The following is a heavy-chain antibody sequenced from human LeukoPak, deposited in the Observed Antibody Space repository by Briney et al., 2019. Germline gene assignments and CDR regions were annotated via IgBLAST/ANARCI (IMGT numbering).Heavy chain of an antibody. Sequence: ASVKVSCKASGYTFTSYGISWVRQAPGQGLEWMGWISAYNGNTNYAQKLQGRVTMTTDTSTSTAYMELRSLRSDDTAVYYCARGGDYYGSGSYLTYYMDVRGKGTTVTVSS. D-gene: IGHD3-10*01. V-gene: IGHV1-18*01. J-gene: IGHJ6*03. CDR1: GYTFTSYG. CDR2: ISAYNGNT. CDR3: ARGGDYYGSGSYLTYYMDV.